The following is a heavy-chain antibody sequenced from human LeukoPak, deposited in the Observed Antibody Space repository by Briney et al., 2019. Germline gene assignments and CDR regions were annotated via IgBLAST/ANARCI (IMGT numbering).Heavy chain of an antibody. J-gene: IGHJ4*02. Sequence: GASVKVSCKASGYAFTSYGISWVRQAPGQGIEWMGWISAYNGNTNYAQKLQGRVTMTTDPSTSTAYMALRSLRSDDTAVYYCARDADGGPEGYFDYWGQGTLVTVSS. CDR1: GYAFTSYG. V-gene: IGHV1-18*01. D-gene: IGHD4-23*01. CDR3: ARDADGGPEGYFDY. CDR2: ISAYNGNT.